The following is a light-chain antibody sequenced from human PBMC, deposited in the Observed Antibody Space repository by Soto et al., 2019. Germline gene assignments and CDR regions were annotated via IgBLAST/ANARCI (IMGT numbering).Light chain of an antibody. V-gene: IGKV1-33*01. CDR2: DAS. Sequence: DVQMTQSPSSLSASVGDRVTITCQASQAINNYLNWYQQKPGKPPKLLIYDASNLEAGVPSRFRGGGSGTDFTFSITSLQPEDVATYYCQQYESLPHLFGPGTTVQIK. CDR1: QAINNY. J-gene: IGKJ3*01. CDR3: QQYESLPHL.